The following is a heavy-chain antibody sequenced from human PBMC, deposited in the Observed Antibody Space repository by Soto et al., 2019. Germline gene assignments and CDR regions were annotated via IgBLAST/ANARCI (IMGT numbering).Heavy chain of an antibody. J-gene: IGHJ4*02. V-gene: IGHV3-21*06. CDR3: GRGNDAGDS. Sequence: PGGSLRLSCTASGFTFSGSTMIWVRQAPGKGLEWVSSISGGSEYISYAESLRGRFTVSRDNAKNSVYLQMDSLSVEDMGVYYCGRGNDAGDSWGQGTLVTVSS. CDR2: ISGGSEYI. CDR1: GFTFSGST.